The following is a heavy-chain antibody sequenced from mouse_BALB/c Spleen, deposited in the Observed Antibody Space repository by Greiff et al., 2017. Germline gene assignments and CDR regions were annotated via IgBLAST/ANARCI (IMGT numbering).Heavy chain of an antibody. CDR1: GYTFSSYW. CDR3: AEGTGTGYFDV. J-gene: IGHJ1*01. CDR2: ILPGSGST. D-gene: IGHD4-1*01. V-gene: IGHV1-9*01. Sequence: QVQLQQSGAELMKPGASVKISCKATGYTFSSYWIEWVKQRPGHGLEWIGEILPGSGSTNYNEKFKGKATFTADTSSNTAYMQLSSLTSEDSAVYYCAEGTGTGYFDVWGAGTTVTVSS.